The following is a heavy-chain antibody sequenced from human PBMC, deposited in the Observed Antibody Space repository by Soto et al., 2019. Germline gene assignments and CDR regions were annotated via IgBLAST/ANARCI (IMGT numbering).Heavy chain of an antibody. Sequence: EVELLQSGGGLVQPGGSLRLSCVASGFTFNKHALAWVRQAPGKGLEWVSAISGSGSSTYDSDSVKGRFTISRDNSNNALSLQMNSLRAEYTAIYFCARKPVVITGISAFDHWGQGTPVTVSS. CDR1: GFTFNKHA. CDR2: ISGSGSST. CDR3: ARKPVVITGISAFDH. D-gene: IGHD2-21*01. J-gene: IGHJ4*02. V-gene: IGHV3-23*01.